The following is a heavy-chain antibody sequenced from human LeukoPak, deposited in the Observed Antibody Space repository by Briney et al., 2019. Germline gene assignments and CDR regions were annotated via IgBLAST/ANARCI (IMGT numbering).Heavy chain of an antibody. Sequence: SETLSLTCTVSGGSISSYYWSWIRQPAGKGLEWIGRIYTSGSTNYNPSLKSRVTMSVDTSKNQFSLKLSSVTAADTAVYYCARDGFDSAYYYYMDVWGKGTTVTISS. D-gene: IGHD3-9*01. CDR2: IYTSGST. J-gene: IGHJ6*03. CDR3: ARDGFDSAYYYYMDV. V-gene: IGHV4-4*07. CDR1: GGSISSYY.